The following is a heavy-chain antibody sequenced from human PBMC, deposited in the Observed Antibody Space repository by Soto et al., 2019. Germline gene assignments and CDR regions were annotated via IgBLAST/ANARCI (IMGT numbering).Heavy chain of an antibody. CDR3: ARGPAVAGFSYYYYMDV. V-gene: IGHV3-33*01. Sequence: GGSLRLSCAASGFTFSSYGMHWVRQAPGKGLEWVAVIWYDGSNKYYADSVKGRFTISRDNSKDTLYPQMNSLRAEDTAVYYCARGPAVAGFSYYYYMDVWGKGTTVTVSS. J-gene: IGHJ6*03. CDR1: GFTFSSYG. CDR2: IWYDGSNK. D-gene: IGHD6-19*01.